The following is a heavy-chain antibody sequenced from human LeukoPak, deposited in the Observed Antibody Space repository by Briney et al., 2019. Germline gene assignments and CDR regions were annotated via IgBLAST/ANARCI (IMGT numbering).Heavy chain of an antibody. D-gene: IGHD3-10*01. CDR1: GFTFSDYW. J-gene: IGHJ4*02. CDR2: IRQDGNEI. V-gene: IGHV3-7*01. Sequence: GGSLRLSCAASGFTFSDYWMSWVRQAPGKGLEWVANIRQDGNEIHYVDSVKGRFTLSRDNAKNTLYLEVNSLRAEDTAVYYCARHDNTAWYCLTNWGQRTRVTVSS. CDR3: ARHDNTAWYCLTN.